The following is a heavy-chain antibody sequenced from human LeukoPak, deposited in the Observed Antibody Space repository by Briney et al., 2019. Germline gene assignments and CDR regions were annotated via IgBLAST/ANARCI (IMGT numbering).Heavy chain of an antibody. J-gene: IGHJ4*02. V-gene: IGHV4-34*01. CDR2: INHSGST. D-gene: IGHD3-16*01. Sequence: SETLSLTYAVYGGSFSSYYWSWIRQPPGKGLEWIGEINHSGSTNYNPSLKSRVTISVDTSKNQFSLKLSSVTAADTAVYYCARVRAAAMGVPGNYWGQGTLVTVSS. CDR3: ARVRAAAMGVPGNY. CDR1: GGSFSSYY.